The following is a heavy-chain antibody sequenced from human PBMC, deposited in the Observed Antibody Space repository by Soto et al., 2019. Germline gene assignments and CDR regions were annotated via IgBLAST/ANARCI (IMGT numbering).Heavy chain of an antibody. Sequence: ASVKVSCKASGYTFTSYAMHWVCQAPGQRLEWMGWINAGNGNTKYSQKFQGRVTITRDTSASTAYMELSSLRSEDTAVYYCASEYRPYYYDSSGYPGGYWGQGTLVTVSS. CDR1: GYTFTSYA. V-gene: IGHV1-3*01. D-gene: IGHD3-22*01. J-gene: IGHJ4*02. CDR2: INAGNGNT. CDR3: ASEYRPYYYDSSGYPGGY.